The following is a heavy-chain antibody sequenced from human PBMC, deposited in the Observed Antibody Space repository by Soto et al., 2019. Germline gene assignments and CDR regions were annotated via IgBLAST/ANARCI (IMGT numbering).Heavy chain of an antibody. CDR2: IYSGGSA. Sequence: PGGSLRLSCAASGFSVSSTYMNWVRQAPGKGLEWVPVIYSGGSASYADSVKGRFTISRDNSKNTVYLQMSNMRADDTGVYYCARGEEWGWRHYFDLWGQGTLVTVSS. D-gene: IGHD3-3*01. CDR3: ARGEEWGWRHYFDL. J-gene: IGHJ4*02. V-gene: IGHV3-53*01. CDR1: GFSVSSTY.